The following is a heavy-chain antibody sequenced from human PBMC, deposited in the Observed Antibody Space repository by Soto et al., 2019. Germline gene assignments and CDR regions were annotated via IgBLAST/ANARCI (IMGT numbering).Heavy chain of an antibody. Sequence: PGGSLRLSCAPSGFTFSSFSMNWLRQAPGEDLEWVSAISGTGGSTYYADSVKGRFTISRDNSRNTLYLQMNSPRVEDTAVYYCAKDIAAAGSYGLDVWGQGTTVTVSS. CDR3: AKDIAAAGSYGLDV. D-gene: IGHD6-13*01. J-gene: IGHJ6*02. CDR1: GFTFSSFS. V-gene: IGHV3-23*01. CDR2: ISGTGGST.